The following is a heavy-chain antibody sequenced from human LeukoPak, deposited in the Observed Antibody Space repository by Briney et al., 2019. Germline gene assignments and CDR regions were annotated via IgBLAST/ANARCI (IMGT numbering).Heavy chain of an antibody. CDR1: GYTFSNFG. CDR3: ARDGTSTDDY. D-gene: IGHD2-2*01. Sequence: WASVKVSCKASGYTFSNFGINWVRQAPGQGLEWIAWISGNNDNPNYGQKFQGRFTVTTDSSTSTAYMELRNLRSDDTAVYCCARDGTSTDDYWGQGTLVTVSS. V-gene: IGHV1-18*01. CDR2: ISGNNDNP. J-gene: IGHJ4*02.